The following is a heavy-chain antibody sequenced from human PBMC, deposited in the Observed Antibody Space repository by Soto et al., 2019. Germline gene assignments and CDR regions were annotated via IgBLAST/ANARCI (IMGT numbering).Heavy chain of an antibody. CDR2: ISGSGGST. D-gene: IGHD6-13*01. CDR1: GFTFSSCA. J-gene: IGHJ4*02. V-gene: IGHV3-23*01. CDR3: AKDQGSSWYEIDY. Sequence: GGSLRLSCAASGFTFSSCAVTWVRQAPGKGLEWVSTISGSGGSTYYADSAKGRFTISRDNSKNTLYLQMNSLRAEDTAVYYCAKDQGSSWYEIDYWGQGTLVTVSS.